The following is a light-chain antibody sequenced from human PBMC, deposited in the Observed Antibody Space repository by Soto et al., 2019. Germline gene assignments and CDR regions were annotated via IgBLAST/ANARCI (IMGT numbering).Light chain of an antibody. CDR3: CSYAGSYV. J-gene: IGLJ1*01. CDR1: SSDVGSYNL. V-gene: IGLV2-23*02. Sequence: QSVLTQPASVSGSPGQSITISCTGTSSDVGSYNLVSWYQQHPGKAPKLMICEVNERPSGVSNRFSGSKSGNTPSLTISGLQAEDEADYYCCSYAGSYVFGTGTKVTVL. CDR2: EVN.